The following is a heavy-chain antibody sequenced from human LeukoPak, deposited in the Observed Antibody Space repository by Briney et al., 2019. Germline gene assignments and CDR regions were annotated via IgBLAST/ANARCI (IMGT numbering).Heavy chain of an antibody. CDR3: ARGRLWFREFTPGVFDI. V-gene: IGHV4-34*01. D-gene: IGHD3-10*01. CDR1: GGSFTSDY. J-gene: IGHJ3*02. CDR2: VHHSGMT. Sequence: SETLSLTCTVYGGSFTSDYWTWIRQPPGKGLEWIGEVHHSGMTNYKPSLRSRVTISLDTSKNQFSLNLASVTAADTAVYYCARGRLWFREFTPGVFDIWGQGTMVTVSS.